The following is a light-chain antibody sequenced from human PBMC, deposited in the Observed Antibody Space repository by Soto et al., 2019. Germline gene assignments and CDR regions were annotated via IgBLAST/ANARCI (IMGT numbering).Light chain of an antibody. CDR2: DVT. CDR3: CSYTGSYSV. Sequence: QSALTQPRSVSGSPGQSVAISCTGIGGFDFVSWYQQCPGKAPKLMIYDVTNRPSGVPDRFSASKSGDTASLTISGLQAEDEADYYCCSYTGSYSVFGGGTKLTVL. V-gene: IGLV2-11*01. J-gene: IGLJ3*02. CDR1: GGFDF.